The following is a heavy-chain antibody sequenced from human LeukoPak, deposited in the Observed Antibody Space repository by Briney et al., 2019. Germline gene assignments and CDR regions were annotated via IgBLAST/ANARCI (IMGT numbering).Heavy chain of an antibody. CDR1: GFPFSNYG. J-gene: IGHJ4*02. Sequence: PGRSLRLSCAASGFPFSNYGMHWVRQAPGKGLELVANIWYDGSNEYYGDSVKGRFTISRDNAKNTLYLQMNSLRAEDTAVYYCARGGIYGVFDYWGQGTLVTVSS. V-gene: IGHV3-33*01. D-gene: IGHD5-12*01. CDR2: IWYDGSNE. CDR3: ARGGIYGVFDY.